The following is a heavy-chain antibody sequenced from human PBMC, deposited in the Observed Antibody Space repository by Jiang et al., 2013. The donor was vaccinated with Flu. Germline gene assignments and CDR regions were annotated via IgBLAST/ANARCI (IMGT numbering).Heavy chain of an antibody. D-gene: IGHD2-2*01. J-gene: IGHJ6*03. CDR1: GGSISSGTYY. V-gene: IGHV4-39*01. Sequence: PGLVKPSATLSLRCTVSGGSISSGTYYWGWIRQPSGMGLEWIGSIYYSGRTYYNPTLKSRVTISVDTSKNEFSLKLSSVTAADTAVYYCARTGYCSSTSCYHYYHYYMDVWGKGTTVTVSS. CDR3: ARTGYCSSTSCYHYYHYYMDV. CDR2: IYYSGRT.